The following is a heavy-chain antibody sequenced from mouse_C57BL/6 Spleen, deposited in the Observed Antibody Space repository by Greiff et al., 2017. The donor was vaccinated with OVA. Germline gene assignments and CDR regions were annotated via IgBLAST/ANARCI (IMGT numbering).Heavy chain of an antibody. V-gene: IGHV1-81*01. CDR2: IYPRSGNT. J-gene: IGHJ2*01. Sequence: QVQLKQSGAELARPGASVKLSCKASGYTFTSYGISWVKQRTGQGLEWIGEIYPRSGNTYYNEKFKGKATLTADKSSSTAYMELRSLTSEDSAVYFCARRDYGFGFDYWGQGTTLTVSS. CDR1: GYTFTSYG. D-gene: IGHD2-2*01. CDR3: ARRDYGFGFDY.